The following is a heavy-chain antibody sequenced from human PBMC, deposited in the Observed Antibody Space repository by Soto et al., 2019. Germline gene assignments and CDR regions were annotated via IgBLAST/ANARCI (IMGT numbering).Heavy chain of an antibody. Sequence: PGGSLRLSCAASGFTFSSYGMHWVRQAPGKGLEWVAVIWYDGSNKYYADSVKGRFTISRDNSKNTLYLQMNSLRAEDTAVYYCASSYCSSTSCLPPDFDYWGQGTLVTVSS. V-gene: IGHV3-33*01. D-gene: IGHD2-2*01. J-gene: IGHJ4*02. CDR1: GFTFSSYG. CDR3: ASSYCSSTSCLPPDFDY. CDR2: IWYDGSNK.